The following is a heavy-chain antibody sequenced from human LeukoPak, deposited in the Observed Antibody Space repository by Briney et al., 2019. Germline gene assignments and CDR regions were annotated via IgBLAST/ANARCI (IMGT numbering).Heavy chain of an antibody. CDR2: MNPNSGNT. V-gene: IGHV1-8*01. J-gene: IGHJ6*03. D-gene: IGHD1-26*01. CDR3: ARASSGSYRAPYHYYYMDV. CDR1: GYTFTSYD. Sequence: GASVKVSCKASGYTFTSYDINWVRQATGQGLEWMGWMNPNSGNTGYAQKFQGRVTMTRNTSISTAYTELSSLRSEDTAVYYCARASSGSYRAPYHYYYMDVWGKGTTVTVSS.